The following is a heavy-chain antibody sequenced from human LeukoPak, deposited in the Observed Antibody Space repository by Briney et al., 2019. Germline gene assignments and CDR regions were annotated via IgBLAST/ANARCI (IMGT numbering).Heavy chain of an antibody. CDR1: GFTFSNYA. CDR2: ITGSGGNT. Sequence: GSLRLSCAASGFTFSNYAMSWVRQAPGKGLDWVSAITGSGGNTYYADSVKGGFTISRDNSKNTLYLQMNSLRAEDTAVYYCARDLTRDGYNHDIRYGMDVWGQGTTVTVSS. CDR3: ARDLTRDGYNHDIRYGMDV. J-gene: IGHJ6*02. D-gene: IGHD5-24*01. V-gene: IGHV3-23*01.